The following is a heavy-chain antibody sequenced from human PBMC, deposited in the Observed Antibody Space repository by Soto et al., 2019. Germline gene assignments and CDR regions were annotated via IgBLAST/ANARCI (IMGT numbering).Heavy chain of an antibody. V-gene: IGHV4-39*01. Sequence: QLQLQESGPGLVKPSETLSLTCTVSGDSLRSNSYFWGWMRQSPGKGLEWIGSAFYTGISYHNPSLQGRVTRPVDTSKNQLSLRLSTVTAADTAIYYCARHGLALHDYGDPRVFDIWGQGRMVTVSS. D-gene: IGHD4-17*01. CDR2: AFYTGIS. CDR1: GDSLRSNSYF. CDR3: ARHGLALHDYGDPRVFDI. J-gene: IGHJ3*02.